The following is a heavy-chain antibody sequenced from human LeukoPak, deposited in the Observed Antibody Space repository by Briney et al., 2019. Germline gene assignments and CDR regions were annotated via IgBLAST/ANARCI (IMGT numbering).Heavy chain of an antibody. J-gene: IGHJ4*02. CDR1: GAYLSDYY. CDR3: VRQGTNSGYYLLDY. CDR2: VAHKGPTVYSPTLNR. Sequence: SETLSLTCAVYGAYLSDYYWSWIRQSPGKGQQWIGEVAHKGPTVYSPTLNRKYNPSLESRVTMSVDPSKNQFSLKLTSVTVADTATYYCVRQGTNSGYYLLDYWGPGHLVTVSS. D-gene: IGHD3-3*01. V-gene: IGHV4-34*01.